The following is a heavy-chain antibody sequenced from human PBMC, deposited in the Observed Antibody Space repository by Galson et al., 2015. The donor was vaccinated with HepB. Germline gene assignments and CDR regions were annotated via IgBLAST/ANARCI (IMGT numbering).Heavy chain of an antibody. Sequence: VKVSCKVSGYTFTDYYMHWVQQAPGKGLEWMGLVDPEDGETIYAEKFQGRVTITADTSTDTAYMELSSLRSEDTAVYYCAKDGNIVATTLYYYYYYYMDVWGKGTTVTVSS. CDR3: AKDGNIVATTLYYYYYYYMDV. CDR2: VDPEDGET. D-gene: IGHD5-12*01. CDR1: GYTFTDYY. V-gene: IGHV1-69-2*01. J-gene: IGHJ6*03.